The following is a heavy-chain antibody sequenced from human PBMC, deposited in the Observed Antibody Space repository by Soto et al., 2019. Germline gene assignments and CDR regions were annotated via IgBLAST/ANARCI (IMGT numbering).Heavy chain of an antibody. CDR3: ARELYGDYDFDY. D-gene: IGHD4-17*01. J-gene: IGHJ4*02. CDR1: GFTVSSNC. V-gene: IGHV3-53*01. Sequence: GGSLRLSSAASGFTVSSNCMSLVRQAPGQGLEWVSVIYSSSSTSYADSVKGRFTISKDNFKNTLYLQMNSLRAEDTAMYYCARELYGDYDFDYWGQGTLVTVSS. CDR2: IYSSSST.